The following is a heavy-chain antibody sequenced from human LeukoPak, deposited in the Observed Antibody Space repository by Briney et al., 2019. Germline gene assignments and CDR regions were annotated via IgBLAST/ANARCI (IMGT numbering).Heavy chain of an antibody. CDR3: VAYYDILTGYKY. CDR1: GFTVSTYY. V-gene: IGHV3-66*01. J-gene: IGHJ4*02. CDR2: IYSGGST. D-gene: IGHD3-9*01. Sequence: TGGSLRLSCAVSGFTVSTYYMTWVRQVPGKGLEWVSVIYSGGSTYYAGSVKGRFTISRDNSKNTLYLQMNSLRAEDTAVYYCVAYYDILTGYKYWGQGTLVIVSS.